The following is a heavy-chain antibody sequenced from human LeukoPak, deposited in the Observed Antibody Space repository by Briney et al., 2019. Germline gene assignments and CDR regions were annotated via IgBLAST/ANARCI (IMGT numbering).Heavy chain of an antibody. CDR2: VDPEDGET. V-gene: IGHV1-69-2*01. CDR3: ARVPDIVVVPAAND. D-gene: IGHD2-2*01. CDR1: GYTFTDYY. Sequence: ASVKVSCKASGYTFTDYYMHWVQQAPGKGLEWMGLVDPEDGETIYAEKFQGRVTITADTSTDTAYMELSSPRSEDTAVYYCARVPDIVVVPAANDWGQGTLVTVSS. J-gene: IGHJ4*02.